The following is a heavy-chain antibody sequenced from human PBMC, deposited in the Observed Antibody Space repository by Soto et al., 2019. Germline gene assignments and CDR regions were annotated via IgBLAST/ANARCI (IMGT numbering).Heavy chain of an antibody. Sequence: GGSLRLSCAASGFTFSSYAMSWVRQAPGKGLEWVSAISGSGGSTYYADSVKVRFTISRDNSKNTLYLQMNSLRAEDTAVYYCAKVRSKSQQLVFSLYYYGMDVWGQGTTVTVSS. J-gene: IGHJ6*02. D-gene: IGHD6-13*01. V-gene: IGHV3-23*01. CDR1: GFTFSSYA. CDR3: AKVRSKSQQLVFSLYYYGMDV. CDR2: ISGSGGST.